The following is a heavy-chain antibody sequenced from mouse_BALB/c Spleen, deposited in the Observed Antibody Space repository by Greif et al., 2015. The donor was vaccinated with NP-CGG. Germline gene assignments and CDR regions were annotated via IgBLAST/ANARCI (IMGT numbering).Heavy chain of an antibody. V-gene: IGHV1-54*03. Sequence: QVQLQQSGAELVRPGTSVKVSCKASGYAFTNYLIEWVKQRPGQGLEWIGVINPGSGGTNYNEKFKGKATLTADKSSSTAYMQLISLTSDDSAVYFCARGYGNDEEGYAMAYWGQGASVTVSS. CDR3: ARGYGNDEEGYAMAY. J-gene: IGHJ4*01. CDR2: INPGSGGT. CDR1: GYAFTNYL. D-gene: IGHD2-2*01.